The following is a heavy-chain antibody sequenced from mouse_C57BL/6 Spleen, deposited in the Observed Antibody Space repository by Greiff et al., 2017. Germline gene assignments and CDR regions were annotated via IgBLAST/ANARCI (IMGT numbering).Heavy chain of an antibody. CDR1: GFTFSDYY. D-gene: IGHD1-1*01. CDR3: AREYYGSYYFDY. J-gene: IGHJ2*01. CDR2: INYDGSST. V-gene: IGHV5-16*01. Sequence: EVKVVESEGGLVQPGSSMKLSCTASGFTFSDYYMAWVRQVPEKGLEWVANINYDGSSTYYLDSLKSRFIISRDNAKNILYLQMSSLKSEDTATYYCAREYYGSYYFDYWGQGTTLTVSS.